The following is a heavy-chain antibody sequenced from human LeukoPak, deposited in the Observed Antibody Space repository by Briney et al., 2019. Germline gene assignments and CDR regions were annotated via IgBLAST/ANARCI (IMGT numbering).Heavy chain of an antibody. CDR2: ISSSGSTI. CDR3: AKEHCSSTSRPIDY. J-gene: IGHJ4*02. V-gene: IGHV3-11*01. Sequence: MAGGSLRLSCAASGFTFSGYYMSRIRQAPGKGLEWVSYISSSGSTIYYADSVKGRFTISRDNAKNSLYLQMNSLRAEDTAVYYCAKEHCSSTSRPIDYWGQGTLVTVSS. CDR1: GFTFSGYY. D-gene: IGHD2-2*01.